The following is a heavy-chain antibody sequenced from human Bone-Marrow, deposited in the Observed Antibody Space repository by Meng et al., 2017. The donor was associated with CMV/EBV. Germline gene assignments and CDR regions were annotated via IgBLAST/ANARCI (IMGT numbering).Heavy chain of an antibody. J-gene: IGHJ6*02. CDR3: ARAINYYYGMDV. D-gene: IGHD5-12*01. Sequence: GGSLRLSCAASGFTFSSYAMSWVRQAPGKGLEWVSVIYSGGSTYYADSVKGRFTISRDNSKNTLYLQMNSLRAEDTAVYYCARAINYYYGMDVWGQGTTVTVSS. CDR1: GFTFSSYA. V-gene: IGHV3-53*01. CDR2: IYSGGST.